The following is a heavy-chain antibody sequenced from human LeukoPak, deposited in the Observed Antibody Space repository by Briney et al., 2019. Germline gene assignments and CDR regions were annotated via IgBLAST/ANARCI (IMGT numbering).Heavy chain of an antibody. CDR3: ASCYYDSSGYYYFDY. J-gene: IGHJ4*02. CDR1: GYTFSGHY. Sequence: AAVKVSCKASGYTFSGHYMHWVRQARGQGLEWMGWIKPSSGATNYAQKSRGRVTMTRDTSNRTSYMELSRLRSDDTALYYCASCYYDSSGYYYFDYWGQGTLVTVCS. D-gene: IGHD3-22*01. CDR2: IKPSSGAT. V-gene: IGHV1-2*02.